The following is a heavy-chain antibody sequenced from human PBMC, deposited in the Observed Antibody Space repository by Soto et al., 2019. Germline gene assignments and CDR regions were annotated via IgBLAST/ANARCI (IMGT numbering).Heavy chain of an antibody. D-gene: IGHD3-22*01. CDR2: INPNGGST. CDR3: ARDQDGYYESSGYLYY. V-gene: IGHV1-46*01. Sequence: QVQLVQSGAEVKKPGASVKVSCKASGYTFTSYYMHWVRQAPGQGLEWMGIINPNGGSTSYAQKCQGRVTMTRYTATSTVYMELSSLRSENTAVYYCARDQDGYYESSGYLYYWGQGTLVTVSS. J-gene: IGHJ4*02. CDR1: GYTFTSYY.